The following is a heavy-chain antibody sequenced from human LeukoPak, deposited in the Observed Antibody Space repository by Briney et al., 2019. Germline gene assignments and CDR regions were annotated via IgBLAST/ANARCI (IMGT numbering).Heavy chain of an antibody. CDR2: ISGSGGST. Sequence: GGSLRLSCAASGFTFSSYDMNWVRQAPGKGLEWVSIISGSGGSTYYADSVKGRFTISRDNSKNTLYLQMNSLRAEDTDVYYCAKAGPRKDYEVDYWGQGTLVTVSS. CDR1: GFTFSSYD. J-gene: IGHJ4*02. V-gene: IGHV3-23*01. D-gene: IGHD4-17*01. CDR3: AKAGPRKDYEVDY.